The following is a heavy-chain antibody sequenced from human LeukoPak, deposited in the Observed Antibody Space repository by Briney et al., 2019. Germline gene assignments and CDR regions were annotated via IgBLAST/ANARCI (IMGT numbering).Heavy chain of an antibody. CDR2: ISSSSSTI. J-gene: IGHJ4*02. CDR3: ARASGGVSGYDYF. CDR1: GFTFSSYS. D-gene: IGHD5-12*01. Sequence: GGSLRLSCAASGFTFSSYSMNWVRQAPGKGLEWVSYISSSSSTIYYADSVKGRFTISRDNAKNSLYLQMNSLRAEDTAVYYCARASGGVSGYDYFWGQGTLVTVSS. V-gene: IGHV3-48*01.